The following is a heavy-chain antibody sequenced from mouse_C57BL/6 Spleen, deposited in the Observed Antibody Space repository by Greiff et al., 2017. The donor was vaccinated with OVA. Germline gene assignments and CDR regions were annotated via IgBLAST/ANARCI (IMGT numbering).Heavy chain of an antibody. CDR1: GFTFSSYT. J-gene: IGHJ4*01. CDR3: AREGDDYYDYAMDY. V-gene: IGHV5-9*01. CDR2: ISGGGGNT. D-gene: IGHD2-3*01. Sequence: EVQLVESGGGLVKPGGSLKLSCAASGFTFSSYTMSWVRQTPEKRLEWVATISGGGGNTYYPDSVKGRFTISRDNAKNTLYLQMSSLRSEDTALYYCAREGDDYYDYAMDYWGQGTSVTVSS.